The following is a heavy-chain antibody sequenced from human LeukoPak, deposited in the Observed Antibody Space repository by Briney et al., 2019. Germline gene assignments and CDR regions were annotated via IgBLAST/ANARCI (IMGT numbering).Heavy chain of an antibody. D-gene: IGHD3-10*01. CDR3: ARGSSYAFEI. J-gene: IGHJ3*02. V-gene: IGHV3-74*01. CDR1: GFSFSSYS. CDR2: INPDGSNT. Sequence: GGSLRLSCAASGFSFSSYSVNWVRQAPGKGLVWVSLINPDGSNTFYADSVKGRFTISRDNAKKTLYLQMNNLREEDTALYYCARGSSYAFEIWGQGTLVTVSS.